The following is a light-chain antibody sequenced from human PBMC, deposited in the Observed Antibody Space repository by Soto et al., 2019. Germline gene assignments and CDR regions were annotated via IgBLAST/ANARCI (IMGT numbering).Light chain of an antibody. CDR1: QSVDRY. CDR2: DAS. V-gene: IGKV3-11*01. J-gene: IGKJ4*01. Sequence: DIVLTQSPATLYLSPGDRATLSCRASQSVDRYLAWYQQKPGQSPRLLIYDASNRATGIPARFSVSGSGTDFTLTISSLEPEEFAGYYCQHRFSWPPGATFGRGTKVEIK. CDR3: QHRFSWPPGAT.